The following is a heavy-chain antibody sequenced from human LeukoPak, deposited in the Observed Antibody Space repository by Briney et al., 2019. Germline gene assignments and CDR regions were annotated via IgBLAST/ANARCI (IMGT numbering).Heavy chain of an antibody. V-gene: IGHV3-33*06. CDR3: AKCGITSWYPDEGHFDY. J-gene: IGHJ4*02. CDR2: IWYDGNDK. CDR1: GFTFSSYG. D-gene: IGHD6-13*01. Sequence: PGGSLRLSCAASGFTFSSYGMHWVRQAPGKGLEWVALIWYDGNDKYYADSVKGRFTISRDNSKNTLFLQMNSLRVEDTAVYYCAKCGITSWYPDEGHFDYWGQGTLVTVSS.